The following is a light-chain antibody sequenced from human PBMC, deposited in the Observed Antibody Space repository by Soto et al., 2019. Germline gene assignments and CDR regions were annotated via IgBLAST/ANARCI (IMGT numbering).Light chain of an antibody. CDR2: DAS. CDR3: QQYDNLPG. V-gene: IGKV1-33*01. Sequence: DIQMTQSPSSLSASAGDRVTITCQASQDISNYLNWYQQKPGKAPKLLIYDASNLETGVPSRFSGSGSGTDFTFTISSLQPEDIATYYCQQYDNLPGFGGGTKVEIK. CDR1: QDISNY. J-gene: IGKJ4*01.